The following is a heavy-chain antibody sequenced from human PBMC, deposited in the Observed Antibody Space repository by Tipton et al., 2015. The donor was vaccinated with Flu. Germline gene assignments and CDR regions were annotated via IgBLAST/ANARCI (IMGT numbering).Heavy chain of an antibody. CDR2: IRSDGTTQ. V-gene: IGHV3-30*02. Sequence: GSLRLSCAASGFAFYNYGMHWVRQAAGKGLEWVAFIRSDGTTQRYADSVKGRFAISRDNFKDTLHLEMNSLRPDDTAVYYCAKDLSELLWRADSESYGMDVWGQGTPVTVSS. J-gene: IGHJ6*02. D-gene: IGHD3-3*01. CDR3: AKDLSELLWRADSESYGMDV. CDR1: GFAFYNYG.